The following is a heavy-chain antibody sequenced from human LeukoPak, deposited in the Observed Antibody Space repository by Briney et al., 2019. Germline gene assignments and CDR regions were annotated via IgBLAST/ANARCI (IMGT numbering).Heavy chain of an antibody. CDR1: GYTFTGYY. J-gene: IGHJ3*02. CDR3: ARDPYDRTAFDI. D-gene: IGHD3-22*01. Sequence: ASVKVSCKASGYTFTGYYMHWVRQAPGQGLEWMGWINPNSGGTNYAQRFQGRVTMTRDTSISTAYMELSRLRSDDTAVYYCARDPYDRTAFDIWGQGTMVTVSS. CDR2: INPNSGGT. V-gene: IGHV1-2*02.